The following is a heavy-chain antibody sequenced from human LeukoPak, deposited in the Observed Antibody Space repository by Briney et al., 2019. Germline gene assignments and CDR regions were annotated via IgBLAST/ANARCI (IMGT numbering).Heavy chain of an antibody. V-gene: IGHV6-1*01. D-gene: IGHD2-2*01. CDR2: TYYRSKWYN. CDR3: ARDRLRAAMGFDP. Sequence: SQTLSLTCAISGDSVSSNSAAWNWIRQSPSRGLEWLGRTYYRSKWYNDYAVSVKSRTTITTATSKNQFSLQLNSVPPEDTAVYYCARDRLRAAMGFDPWGQGTLVTVSS. CDR1: GDSVSSNSAA. J-gene: IGHJ5*02.